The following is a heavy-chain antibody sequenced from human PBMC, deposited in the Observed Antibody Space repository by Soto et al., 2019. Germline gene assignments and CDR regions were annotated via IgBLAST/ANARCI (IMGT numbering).Heavy chain of an antibody. D-gene: IGHD2-21*01. CDR2: VGPYGNSI. J-gene: IGHJ4*02. Sequence: GESLKISCAASGFSFRDYFMSWLRQAPGKGLEWVSYVGPYGNSIYYADSVKGRFTISRDDATKSLHLHMNSLRTDDTAVYYCARDDHTYGVYWGQGTPVTVSS. CDR1: GFSFRDYF. V-gene: IGHV3-11*01. CDR3: ARDDHTYGVY.